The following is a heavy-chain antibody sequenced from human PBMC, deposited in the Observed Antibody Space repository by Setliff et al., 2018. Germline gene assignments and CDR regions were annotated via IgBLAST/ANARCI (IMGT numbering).Heavy chain of an antibody. V-gene: IGHV1-3*03. CDR3: ARKGPNSSSHVFGY. CDR2: INPASGNT. Sequence: ASVKVSCKASGYTFISYALHWVRQAPGQRLQWMGWINPASGNTKYSQEFQGRVTITRDTSATTVYMELSSLRSDDMAVYYCARKGPNSSSHVFGYGGQGTLVTVSS. CDR1: GYTFISYA. J-gene: IGHJ4*02. D-gene: IGHD3-16*01.